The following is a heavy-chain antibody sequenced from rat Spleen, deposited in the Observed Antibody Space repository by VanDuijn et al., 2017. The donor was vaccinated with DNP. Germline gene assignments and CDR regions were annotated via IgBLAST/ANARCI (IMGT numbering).Heavy chain of an antibody. CDR2: IIYDGSRT. J-gene: IGHJ3*01. V-gene: IGHV5S10*01. D-gene: IGHD1-10*01. CDR3: ASLNNYNWFAY. CDR1: GFTFSDYN. Sequence: EVQLVESGGGLVQPGRSLKLSCAASGFTFSDYNMAWVRQAPKKGLEWVATIIYDGSRTYYRDSVKGRFTISRDNAKSTLYLQMDSLRSEGTATYYCASLNNYNWFAYWGQGTLVTVSS.